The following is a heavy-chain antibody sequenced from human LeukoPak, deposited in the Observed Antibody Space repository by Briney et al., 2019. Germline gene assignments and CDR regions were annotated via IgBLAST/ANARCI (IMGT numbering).Heavy chain of an antibody. CDR1: GFTFSDYY. D-gene: IGHD3-22*01. Sequence: GGSLRLSCAASGFTFSDYYMSWIRQAPGEGLEWVSYISSSGSTIYYADSVKGRFTISRDNAKNSLYLQMNSLRAEDTAVYYCARDYYDSSGYYYFDYWGQGTLVTVSS. J-gene: IGHJ4*02. CDR3: ARDYYDSSGYYYFDY. CDR2: ISSSGSTI. V-gene: IGHV3-11*04.